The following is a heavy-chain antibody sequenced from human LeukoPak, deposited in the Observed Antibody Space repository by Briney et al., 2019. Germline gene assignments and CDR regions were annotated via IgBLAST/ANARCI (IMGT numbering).Heavy chain of an antibody. CDR1: GYTFTGYY. J-gene: IGHJ4*02. CDR3: ARLPGGSREIIDY. CDR2: INPNSGGT. V-gene: IGHV1-2*02. D-gene: IGHD1-26*01. Sequence: GASVKVSCKASGYTFTGYYMHWVRQAPGQGLEWMGWINPNSGGTNYAQKFQGRVTMTRDTSISTAYMELSRLRSDDTAVYYCARLPGGSREIIDYWGQGTLVTVSS.